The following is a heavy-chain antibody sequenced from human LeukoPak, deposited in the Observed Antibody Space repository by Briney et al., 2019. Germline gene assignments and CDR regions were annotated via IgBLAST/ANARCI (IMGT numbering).Heavy chain of an antibody. V-gene: IGHV3-23*01. CDR1: GFTFSTYA. CDR3: ATPLHHCGGDCYLVY. D-gene: IGHD2-21*02. J-gene: IGHJ4*02. Sequence: GGSLRLSCVVSGFTFSTYAMSWVRQAPGKGLEWVSAISGSGGSTYYADSVKGRFTISRDNSKNTMYLQMNSLRAEDTAVYYCATPLHHCGGDCYLVYWGQGTLVTVSS. CDR2: ISGSGGST.